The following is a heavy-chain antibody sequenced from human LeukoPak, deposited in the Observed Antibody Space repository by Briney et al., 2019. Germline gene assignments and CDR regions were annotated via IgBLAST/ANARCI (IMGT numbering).Heavy chain of an antibody. J-gene: IGHJ4*02. CDR1: GFTFSGYG. V-gene: IGHV3-30*03. CDR2: ISYDGNNK. Sequence: GGSLRLSCAASGFTFSGYGMHWVRQAPGKGLEWVAVISYDGNNKYYADSVKGRFTISRDNSKNTLYLQINSLRAEDTAVYYCATLSGDSHGYDYWGLGTLVTVSS. CDR3: ATLSGDSHGYDY. D-gene: IGHD5-18*01.